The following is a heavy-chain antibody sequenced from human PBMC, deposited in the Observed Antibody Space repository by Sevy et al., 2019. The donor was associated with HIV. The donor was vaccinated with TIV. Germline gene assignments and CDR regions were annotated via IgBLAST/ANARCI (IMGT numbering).Heavy chain of an antibody. J-gene: IGHJ4*02. Sequence: SETLSLTCAVSGGSISSGAYSWNWIRQPPGKGLEWIGYIFHTESTYYNPSLKSRVTISVDSSKNQFSLKLTSVTAADSAVYYCARDGGTVTTPGYFDYWGQGTLVTVSS. D-gene: IGHD4-17*01. CDR2: IFHTEST. CDR1: GGSISSGAYS. V-gene: IGHV4-30-2*01. CDR3: ARDGGTVTTPGYFDY.